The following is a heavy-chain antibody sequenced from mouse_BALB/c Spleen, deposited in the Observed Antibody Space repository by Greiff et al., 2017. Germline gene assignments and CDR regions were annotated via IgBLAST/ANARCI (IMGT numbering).Heavy chain of an antibody. CDR1: GDSITSGY. Sequence: EVQRVESGPSLVKPSQTLSLTCSVTGDSITSGYWNWIRKFPGNKLEYMGYISYSGSTYYNPSLKSRISITRDTSKNQYYLQLNSVTTEDTATYYCARYYRYDAELYYFDYWGQGTTLTVSS. CDR2: ISYSGST. D-gene: IGHD2-14*01. V-gene: IGHV3-8*02. CDR3: ARYYRYDAELYYFDY. J-gene: IGHJ2*01.